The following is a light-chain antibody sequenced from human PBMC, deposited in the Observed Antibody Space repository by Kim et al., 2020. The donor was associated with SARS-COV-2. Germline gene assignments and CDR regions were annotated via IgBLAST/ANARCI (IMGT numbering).Light chain of an antibody. CDR3: CSYAGSYSYV. V-gene: IGLV2-11*01. CDR1: SSDIGGYNY. J-gene: IGLJ1*01. Sequence: GQSLTISCTGTSSDIGGYNYVSWYQQHPGKAPKLIIFDVNKRPSGIPDRFSGSKSGNAASLTISGLQAEDEADYYCCSYAGSYSYVFATGTKVTVL. CDR2: DVN.